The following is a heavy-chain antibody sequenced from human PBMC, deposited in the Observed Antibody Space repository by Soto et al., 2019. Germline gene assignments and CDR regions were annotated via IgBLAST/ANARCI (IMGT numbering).Heavy chain of an antibody. CDR3: ARQYYCGGDCYYGMDV. CDR1: GGTFSSCA. Sequence: SVKVSCKASGGTFSSCAISWVRQAPGQGLEWMGGIIPIFGTANYAQKFQGRVTITADESTSTAYMELSSLRSEDTAVYYCARQYYCGGDCYYGMDVWGQGTTVTVSS. V-gene: IGHV1-69*13. J-gene: IGHJ6*02. CDR2: IIPIFGTA. D-gene: IGHD2-21*01.